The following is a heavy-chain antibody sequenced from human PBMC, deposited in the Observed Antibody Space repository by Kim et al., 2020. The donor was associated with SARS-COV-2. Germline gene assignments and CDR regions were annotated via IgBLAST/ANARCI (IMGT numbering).Heavy chain of an antibody. CDR1: GFTFSTYV. V-gene: IGHV3-23*01. CDR3: ARRWIYCNDGGSCYQPDH. J-gene: IGHJ4*02. CDR2: ISGGGEHT. Sequence: GGSLRLSCAGSGFTFSTYVMNWVRQAPGKGLEWVSGISGGGEHTYYADSVKGRFVVSRDNSKNTVYLQMSSLSAEDTAIYYCARRWIYCNDGGSCYQPDHWGQGTLVTVSS. D-gene: IGHD2-15*01.